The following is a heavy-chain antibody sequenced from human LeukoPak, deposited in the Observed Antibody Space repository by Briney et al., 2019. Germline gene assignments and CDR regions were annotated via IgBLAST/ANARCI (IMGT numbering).Heavy chain of an antibody. CDR2: IYYSGST. D-gene: IGHD6-6*01. CDR3: ARMYSSSSRRGFDP. Sequence: PSETLSLTCTVSGGSISSYYWSWIRQPPGKGLEWIGYIYYSGSTNYNPSLKSRVTISVDTSKNQFSLKLSSVTAAGTAVYYCARMYSSSSRRGFDPWGQGTLVTVSS. CDR1: GGSISSYY. J-gene: IGHJ5*02. V-gene: IGHV4-59*08.